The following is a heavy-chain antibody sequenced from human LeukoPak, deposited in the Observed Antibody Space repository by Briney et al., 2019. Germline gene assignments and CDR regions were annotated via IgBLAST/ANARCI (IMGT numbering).Heavy chain of an antibody. CDR1: GFTFSSNW. CDR3: AALIIGRPFDY. CDR2: IKQDGSEK. V-gene: IGHV3-7*03. Sequence: PGGSLRLSCAASGFTFSSNWMTWVRQAPGKGLEWVANIKQDGSEKYYVDSVKGRFAISRDNAKKSLYLQMNNLRAEDTAVYYCAALIIGRPFDYWGQGTLVIVSS. D-gene: IGHD1-26*01. J-gene: IGHJ4*02.